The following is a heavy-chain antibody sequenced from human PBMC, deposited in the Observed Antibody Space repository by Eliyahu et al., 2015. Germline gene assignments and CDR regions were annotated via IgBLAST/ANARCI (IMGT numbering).Heavy chain of an antibody. D-gene: IGHD6-13*01. CDR2: INPNTGDT. CDR3: ARGTRLYSNSWYVSPRLYYFDY. Sequence: QVQLVQSGAEVKTPGASVKVSXKASAYTFTDXYVQXXRQAPGQGLEWMGWINPNTGDTNYAQNFQGWVTMTRDTSTTTAYLEVSRLTSDDTAVYYCARGTRLYSNSWYVSPRLYYFDYWGQGTLVTVSS. CDR1: AYTFTDXY. J-gene: IGHJ4*02. V-gene: IGHV1-2*04.